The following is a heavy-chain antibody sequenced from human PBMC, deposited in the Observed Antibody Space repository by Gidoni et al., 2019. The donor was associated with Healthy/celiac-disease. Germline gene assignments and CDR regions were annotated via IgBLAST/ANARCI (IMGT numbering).Heavy chain of an antibody. J-gene: IGHJ4*02. Sequence: EVQLVDSGGGLVKPGGSLRLYCAASGFTFSNAWMSWVRQAPGKGLAWVGRIKSKTDGGTTDYAAPVKGRFTISRDDSKNTLYLQMNSLKTEDTAVYYCTARLAAAGSQFDYWGQGTLVTVSS. CDR1: GFTFSNAW. CDR3: TARLAAAGSQFDY. CDR2: IKSKTDGGTT. D-gene: IGHD6-13*01. V-gene: IGHV3-15*01.